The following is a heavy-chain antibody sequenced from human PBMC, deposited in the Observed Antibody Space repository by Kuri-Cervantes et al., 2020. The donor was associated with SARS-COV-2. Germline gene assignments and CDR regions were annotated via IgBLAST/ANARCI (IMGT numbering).Heavy chain of an antibody. CDR3: ARVGYDFWSGYKYNWFDP. V-gene: IGHV4-39*01. Sequence: GSLRLSCTVSGGSISSSSYYWGWLRQPPGKGLEWIGSNYYSRSTYYNPSLKSRVTISVDTSKNQFSLKLSSVTAADTAVYYCARVGYDFWSGYKYNWFDPWGQGTLVTVSS. D-gene: IGHD3-3*01. J-gene: IGHJ5*02. CDR2: NYYSRST. CDR1: GGSISSSSYY.